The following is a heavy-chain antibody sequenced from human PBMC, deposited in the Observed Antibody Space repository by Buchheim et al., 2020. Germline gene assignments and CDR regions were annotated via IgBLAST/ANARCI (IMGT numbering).Heavy chain of an antibody. V-gene: IGHV4-34*01. CDR2: INHSGST. CDR1: GGSFSGYY. Sequence: QVQLQQWGAGLLKPSEALSLTCAVYGGSFSGYYWSWIRQPPGKGLEWVGEINHSGSTNYNPSLKSRVTISVDTSKNQFSLKLSAVTAADTAVYYCARGKKVVAANWFDPWGQGTL. D-gene: IGHD2-15*01. J-gene: IGHJ5*02. CDR3: ARGKKVVAANWFDP.